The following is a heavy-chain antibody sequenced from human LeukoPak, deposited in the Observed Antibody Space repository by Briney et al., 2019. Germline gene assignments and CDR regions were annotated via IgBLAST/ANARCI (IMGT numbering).Heavy chain of an antibody. J-gene: IGHJ4*02. Sequence: PGGSLRLSCAASGFPFTTYAMSWVRQAPGKGLEWVSAISGSDGGTHYADSVKGRFTTSRDNSKNTLYLQMNSLRDEDSAVYYCARDQGIFDYWGQGTLVTVSS. CDR3: ARDQGIFDY. CDR1: GFPFTTYA. CDR2: ISGSDGGT. V-gene: IGHV3-23*01.